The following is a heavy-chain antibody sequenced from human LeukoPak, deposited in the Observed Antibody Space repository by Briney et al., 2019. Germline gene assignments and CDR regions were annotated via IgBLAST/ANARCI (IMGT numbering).Heavy chain of an antibody. CDR3: AKDLGGYSYGYSLDY. V-gene: IGHV3-23*01. J-gene: IGHJ4*02. D-gene: IGHD5-18*01. CDR1: GFTFSSYW. Sequence: GGSLRLSCAASGFTFSSYWMSWVRQAPGKGLEWVSAISGSGGSTYYADSVKGRFTISRDNSKNTLYLQMNSLRAEDTAVYYCAKDLGGYSYGYSLDYWGQGTLVTVSS. CDR2: ISGSGGST.